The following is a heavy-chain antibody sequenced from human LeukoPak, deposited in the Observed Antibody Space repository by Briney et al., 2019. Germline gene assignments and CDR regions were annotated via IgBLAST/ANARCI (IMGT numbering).Heavy chain of an antibody. CDR1: GFAFDDYA. D-gene: IGHD5-18*01. Sequence: PGGSLRLSCAASGFAFDDYAMHWVRQVPGKGLEWVSLISWDGDSGYYADSVKGRFTISRDNSKNSLYLQMNSLRAEDTAFYYCAKDRGYSYGPAGYLDLWGRGTLVTVSS. J-gene: IGHJ2*01. CDR3: AKDRGYSYGPAGYLDL. V-gene: IGHV3-43D*03. CDR2: ISWDGDSG.